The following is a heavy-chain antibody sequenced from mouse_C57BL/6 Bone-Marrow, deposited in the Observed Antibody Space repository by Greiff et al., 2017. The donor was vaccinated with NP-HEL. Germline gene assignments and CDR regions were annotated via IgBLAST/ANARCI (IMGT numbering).Heavy chain of an antibody. D-gene: IGHD1-1*01. CDR2: ISYDGSN. J-gene: IGHJ2*01. CDR3: ARDRGITTVVEALDY. V-gene: IGHV3-6*01. CDR1: GYSITSGYY. Sequence: EVKLMESGPGLVKPSQSLSLTCSVTGYSITSGYYWNWIRQFPGNKLEWMGYISYDGSNNYNPSLKNRISITRDTSKNQFFLKLNSVTTEDTATYYCARDRGITTVVEALDYWGQGTTLTVSS.